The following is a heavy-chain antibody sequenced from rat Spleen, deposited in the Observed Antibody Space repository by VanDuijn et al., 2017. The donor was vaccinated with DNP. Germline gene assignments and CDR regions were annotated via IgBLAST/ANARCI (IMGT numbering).Heavy chain of an antibody. CDR1: GYSITSNY. CDR3: ARWGDYFDY. J-gene: IGHJ2*01. CDR2: INYSGRT. V-gene: IGHV3-1*01. Sequence: EVQLQESGPGLVKPSQSLSLTCSVTGYSITSNYWGWIRKFPGDKMEWIGHINYSGRTHYNPSLKSRISLTRDTSKNQFFLQLNSVTTEDTATYYCARWGDYFDYWGQGVMVTVSS.